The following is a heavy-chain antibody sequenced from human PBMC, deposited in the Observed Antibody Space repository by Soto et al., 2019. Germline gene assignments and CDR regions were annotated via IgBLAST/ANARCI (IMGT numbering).Heavy chain of an antibody. V-gene: IGHV3-30*03. Sequence: GGSLRLSCAASGCTFSDYYMSWVRQAPGKGLEWVADIYYDGSNKYHVDSVKGRFTISRDNSKNTLYLQMNSLRAEDTAVYYCARDRCTNTVCYAPSEYWGQGTQVTVSS. CDR2: IYYDGSNK. CDR3: ARDRCTNTVCYAPSEY. J-gene: IGHJ4*02. D-gene: IGHD2-8*01. CDR1: GCTFSDYY.